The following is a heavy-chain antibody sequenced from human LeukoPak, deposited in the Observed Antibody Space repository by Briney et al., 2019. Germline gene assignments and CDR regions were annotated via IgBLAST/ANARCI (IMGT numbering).Heavy chain of an antibody. Sequence: SETLSLTCTVSGVSISSYYWTWIRQPPGEGLEWIGYINYRGSTNYNPSLKSRVTISLDTSKNQFSLKLSSVTAADTAVYYCAKAPQPGVYAFDLWGQGTMVTVSS. CDR2: INYRGST. CDR3: AKAPQPGVYAFDL. J-gene: IGHJ3*01. D-gene: IGHD6-13*01. CDR1: GVSISSYY. V-gene: IGHV4-59*03.